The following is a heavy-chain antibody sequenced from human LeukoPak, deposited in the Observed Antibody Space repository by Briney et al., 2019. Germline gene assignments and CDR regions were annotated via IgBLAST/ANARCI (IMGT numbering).Heavy chain of an antibody. Sequence: SETLSLTCTVSGASISSNMYYWSWIRQPAGKGLEWIGRMFLGGSTNYNPSFRSRVSISGDTSKNQFSLRLTSVTAADTAVYYCVSATTLSNFDYWGQGTLVTVSS. CDR3: VSATTLSNFDY. J-gene: IGHJ4*02. CDR1: GASISSNMYY. CDR2: MFLGGST. D-gene: IGHD5/OR15-5a*01. V-gene: IGHV4-61*02.